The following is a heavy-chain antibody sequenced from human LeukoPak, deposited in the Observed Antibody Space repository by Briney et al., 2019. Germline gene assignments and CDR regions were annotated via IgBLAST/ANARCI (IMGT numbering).Heavy chain of an antibody. CDR2: IYTSGTTNNYTSGST. CDR1: GGSISHYY. V-gene: IGHV4-4*09. CDR3: ARQRFPALDFDL. Sequence: SETLSLTCTVSGGSISHYYWSWLRQPPGKGLEWIAYIYTSGTTNNYTSGSTNHNPSLKSRVTISVDTTKNQFSLRLSSVTAADTAVYCCARQRFPALDFDLWGRGTLVTVSS. J-gene: IGHJ2*01. D-gene: IGHD3-3*01.